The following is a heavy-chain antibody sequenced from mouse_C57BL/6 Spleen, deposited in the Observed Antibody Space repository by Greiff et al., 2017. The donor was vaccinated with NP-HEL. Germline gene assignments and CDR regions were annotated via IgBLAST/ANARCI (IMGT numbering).Heavy chain of an antibody. D-gene: IGHD1-1*01. CDR2: IDPSDSYT. V-gene: IGHV1-69*01. J-gene: IGHJ4*01. Sequence: VQLQQPGAELVMPGASVKLSCKASGYTFTSYWMHWVKQRPGQGLEWIGEIDPSDSYTNYNQKFKGKSTLTVDKSSSTAYMQLSSLTSEDSAVYYCACYYYGSYAMDYWGQGTSVTVSS. CDR3: ACYYYGSYAMDY. CDR1: GYTFTSYW.